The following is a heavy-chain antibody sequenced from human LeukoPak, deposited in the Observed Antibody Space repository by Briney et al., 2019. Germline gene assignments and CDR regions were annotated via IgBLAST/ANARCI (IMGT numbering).Heavy chain of an antibody. CDR2: ISYDGTKK. V-gene: IGHV3-30*18. CDR3: AKLGFDSSGSHSLVDY. CDR1: GFTFSSYS. J-gene: IGHJ4*02. Sequence: GGSLRLSCAASGFTFSSYSMNWVRQAPGKGLEWVAIISYDGTKKDYADSVKGRFTISRDNSKNTLYVQMNSLRHEDTAVYYCAKLGFDSSGSHSLVDYWGQGTLVTVSS. D-gene: IGHD3-22*01.